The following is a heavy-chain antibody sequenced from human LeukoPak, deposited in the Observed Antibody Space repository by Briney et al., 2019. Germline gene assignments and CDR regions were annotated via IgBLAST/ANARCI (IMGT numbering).Heavy chain of an antibody. CDR3: ARVNTQVVPSP. D-gene: IGHD2-21*01. CDR2: IYHSGTT. CDR1: GGSISSRDYY. J-gene: IGHJ5*02. Sequence: KSSETLSLTCTVSGGSISSRDYYWGWIRQPPGKGLEWIASIYHSGTTYYNPSLKSRVTMGVDTPKNQFSLKLSSVTAADTAVYYCARVNTQVVPSPWGQGILVTVSS. V-gene: IGHV4-39*01.